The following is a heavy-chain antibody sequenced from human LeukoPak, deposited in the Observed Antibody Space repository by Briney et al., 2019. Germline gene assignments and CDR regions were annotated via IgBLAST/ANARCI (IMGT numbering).Heavy chain of an antibody. D-gene: IGHD3-22*01. J-gene: IGHJ4*02. CDR2: IRYDGSNK. V-gene: IGHV3-30*02. CDR3: AKDYYYDSSGFTEDYFDY. Sequence: GGSLRLSCAASGFTFSSYGMHWVRQAPGKGLEWVAFIRYDGSNKYYADSVKGRFTISRDNSKNTLYLQMNSLRAEDTAVYYRAKDYYYDSSGFTEDYFDYWGQGTLVTVSS. CDR1: GFTFSSYG.